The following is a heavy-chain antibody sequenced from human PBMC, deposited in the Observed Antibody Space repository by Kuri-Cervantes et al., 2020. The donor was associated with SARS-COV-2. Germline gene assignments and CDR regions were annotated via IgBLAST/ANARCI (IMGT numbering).Heavy chain of an antibody. V-gene: IGHV1-18*01. D-gene: IGHD2-21*01. CDR3: YCAPKEGFDS. Sequence: ASVKVSCKASGYTFTSYGISWVRQAPGQGLEWMGWISAYNGNTNYAQKLQGRVTMTRDTSTTTAYMELSSLTSEGTAIYYCYCAPKEGFDSWGQGTLVTVSS. CDR1: GYTFTSYG. CDR2: ISAYNGNT. J-gene: IGHJ4*02.